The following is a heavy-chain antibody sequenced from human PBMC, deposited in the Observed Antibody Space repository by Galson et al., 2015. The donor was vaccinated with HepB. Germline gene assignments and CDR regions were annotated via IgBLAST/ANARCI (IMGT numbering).Heavy chain of an antibody. CDR1: GYTFSSYY. J-gene: IGHJ4*02. Sequence: SVKVSCKASGYTFSSYYMHWVRQAPGQGLEWMGIINPSGGSTSYAQKFQGRVTMARDTSTSTVYMELGSLRSDDTAVYYCATGSSNGAPGIAVAGTEENFDYWGQGTLVTVSS. CDR2: INPSGGST. V-gene: IGHV1-46*01. CDR3: ATGSSNGAPGIAVAGTEENFDY. D-gene: IGHD6-19*01.